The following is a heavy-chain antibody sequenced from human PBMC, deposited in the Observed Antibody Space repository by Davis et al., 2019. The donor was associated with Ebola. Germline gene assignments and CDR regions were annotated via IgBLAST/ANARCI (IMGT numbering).Heavy chain of an antibody. Sequence: GESLKISCAASGFTFSSYGMHWVRQAPGKGLEWVALLWYDGGNKDYADSVKGRFTISRDNSKNTLYLQVNSLRAADPAVYYCAKDRCSSTRCQNFYYGMDVWGQGTTVTVSS. V-gene: IGHV3-30*02. J-gene: IGHJ6*02. D-gene: IGHD2-2*01. CDR2: LWYDGGNK. CDR1: GFTFSSYG. CDR3: AKDRCSSTRCQNFYYGMDV.